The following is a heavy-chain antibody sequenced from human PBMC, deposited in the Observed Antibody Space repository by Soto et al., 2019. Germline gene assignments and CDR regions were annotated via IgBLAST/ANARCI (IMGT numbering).Heavy chain of an antibody. CDR3: VKGGWHDF. Sequence: PGGSVRGSCAASGFTCSTFDMTWVRQAPGKGLEWVSVIRASGDVRDYADSVTGRFFVSRDNSQNTLYLQMNRLRGEDTAIYYCVKGGWHDFWGQGTLVTVSS. D-gene: IGHD2-15*01. CDR1: GFTCSTFD. V-gene: IGHV3-23*01. J-gene: IGHJ4*02. CDR2: IRASGDVR.